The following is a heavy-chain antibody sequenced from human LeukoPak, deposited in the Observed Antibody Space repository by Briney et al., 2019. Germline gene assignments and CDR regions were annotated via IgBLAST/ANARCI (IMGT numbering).Heavy chain of an antibody. V-gene: IGHV1-2*02. CDR1: GYTFTGHY. Sequence: SVKVSCKASGYTFTGHYMHWVRQAPGQGLEWMGWIYPKSGGTNYAQKFQSRVTMTRDTSITTAFMELNILKSDDTAVYYCVRDGYSGGAFDIWGQGQWSLSLQ. D-gene: IGHD5-12*01. CDR2: IYPKSGGT. CDR3: VRDGYSGGAFDI. J-gene: IGHJ3*02.